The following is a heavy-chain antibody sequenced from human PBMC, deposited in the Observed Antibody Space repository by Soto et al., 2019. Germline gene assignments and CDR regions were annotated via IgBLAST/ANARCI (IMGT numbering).Heavy chain of an antibody. Sequence: ESGGGVVQPGRSLRLSCAASGFTFSSYGMHWVRQAPGKGLEWVAVISYDGSNKYYADSVKGRFTISRDNSKNTLYLQMNSLRAEDTAVYYCAKDLSSIMITFGVIDYWGQGTLVTVSS. CDR3: AKDLSSIMITFGVIDY. CDR2: ISYDGSNK. V-gene: IGHV3-30*18. D-gene: IGHD3-16*01. CDR1: GFTFSSYG. J-gene: IGHJ4*02.